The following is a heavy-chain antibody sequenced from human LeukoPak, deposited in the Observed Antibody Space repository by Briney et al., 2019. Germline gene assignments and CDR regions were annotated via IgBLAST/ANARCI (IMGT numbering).Heavy chain of an antibody. CDR3: ARPIRYCSSTSCYPHAFDI. D-gene: IGHD2-2*01. CDR2: IYPGDSDT. Sequence: GESLKISCKASGYGFVSHWIVWVRQMPGKGLEWLGIIYPGDSDTRYSPSFQGQVTISADKSISTACLQWSSLKASDTAMYYCARPIRYCSSTSCYPHAFDIWGQGTMVTVSS. J-gene: IGHJ3*02. V-gene: IGHV5-51*01. CDR1: GYGFVSHW.